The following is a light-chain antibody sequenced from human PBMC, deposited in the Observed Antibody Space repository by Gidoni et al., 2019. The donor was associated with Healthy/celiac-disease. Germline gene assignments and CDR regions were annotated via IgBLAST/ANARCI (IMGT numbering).Light chain of an antibody. CDR2: EVS. J-gene: IGLJ2*01. CDR1: SSEVGGYNY. Sequence: QSALTQPASLSGSPVQSITISCTGTSSEVGGYNYVSWYQQHPGKATTLMIYEVSNRPSGVSNRFAGSKSGNTASLTISGLQAEDEAEYYCSSYTSSSPVVFGGGTKLTVL. CDR3: SSYTSSSPVV. V-gene: IGLV2-14*01.